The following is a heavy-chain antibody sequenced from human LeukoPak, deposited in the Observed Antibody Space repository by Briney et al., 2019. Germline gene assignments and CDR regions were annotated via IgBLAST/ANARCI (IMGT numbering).Heavy chain of an antibody. CDR3: AKWGDYDVLTGYYVSDY. J-gene: IGHJ4*02. D-gene: IGHD3-9*01. Sequence: PGASLRLSCAASGFTFSNYAMSWVRQAPGKGPEWVSAITGSGGNTYYADSVKGRFTISRDNSKNTLYLQMNSLRAEDTAVYCCAKWGDYDVLTGYYVSDYWGQGTLVTVSS. V-gene: IGHV3-23*01. CDR2: ITGSGGNT. CDR1: GFTFSNYA.